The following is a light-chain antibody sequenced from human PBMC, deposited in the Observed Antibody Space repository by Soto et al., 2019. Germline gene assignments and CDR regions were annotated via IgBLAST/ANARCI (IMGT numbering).Light chain of an antibody. CDR1: QNVSTY. Sequence: EIVLTQSPATLSLSPGERATLSCRASQNVSTYLAWYQQKPGQAPRLLIYDASNRATGIPARFSGSGSGTDFTLTNSRLEAEGFAVYYCQQRTNWLTFGPGTKVDIK. J-gene: IGKJ3*01. CDR2: DAS. CDR3: QQRTNWLT. V-gene: IGKV3-11*01.